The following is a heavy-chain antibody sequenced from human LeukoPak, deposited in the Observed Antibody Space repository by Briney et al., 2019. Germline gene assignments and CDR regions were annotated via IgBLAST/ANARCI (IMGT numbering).Heavy chain of an antibody. Sequence: ASVKVSCKTSGYTFTNYDIYWVRQAPGQGLECMGWISGYTGDTKYAQILQGRFTVTTDTSTSTAYMELRSLTYDDTAVYYCARAGYCGDGGCRGGSAFDVWGQGTMVTISS. D-gene: IGHD2-15*01. J-gene: IGHJ3*01. CDR2: ISGYTGDT. CDR1: GYTFTNYD. V-gene: IGHV1-18*01. CDR3: ARAGYCGDGGCRGGSAFDV.